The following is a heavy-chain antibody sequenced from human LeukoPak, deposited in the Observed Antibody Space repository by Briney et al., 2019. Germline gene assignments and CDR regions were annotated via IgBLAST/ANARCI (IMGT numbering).Heavy chain of an antibody. J-gene: IGHJ4*02. V-gene: IGHV3-48*01. CDR1: GFTFSSYS. CDR3: ASLVGYSYGQIDY. D-gene: IGHD5-18*01. Sequence: GGSLRLPCAASGFTFSSYSMNWVRQAPGKGLEWVSYISSSSSTIYYADSVKGRFTISRDNAKNSLYLQMNSLRAEDTAVYYCASLVGYSYGQIDYWGQGTLVTVSS. CDR2: ISSSSSTI.